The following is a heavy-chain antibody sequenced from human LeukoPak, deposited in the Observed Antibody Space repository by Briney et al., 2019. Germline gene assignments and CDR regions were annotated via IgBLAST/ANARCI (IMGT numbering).Heavy chain of an antibody. D-gene: IGHD1-1*01. CDR2: ISGSSGTI. CDR1: GFTFSDYY. CDR3: ARRQLTSRPVDY. V-gene: IGHV3-11*01. J-gene: IGHJ4*02. Sequence: PGGSLRLSCAASGFTFSDYYMSWIRQAPGKGLEWISYISGSSGTIYYGDSVKGRFTIPRDNAKNSLYLQMNSLRAEDTAVYYCARRQLTSRPVDYWGQGTLVTVSS.